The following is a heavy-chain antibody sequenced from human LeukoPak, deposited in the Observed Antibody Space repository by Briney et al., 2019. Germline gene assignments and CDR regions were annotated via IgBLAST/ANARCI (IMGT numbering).Heavy chain of an antibody. CDR3: ARAQGSSWYLGYWFDP. CDR2: ISAYNGNT. D-gene: IGHD6-13*01. CDR1: GYTFTSYG. V-gene: IGHV1-18*01. J-gene: IGHJ5*02. Sequence: GASVKVSCKASGYTFTSYGVSWVRQAPGQSLEWLGWISAYNGNTYYAENFQARVTMTTDTSTSTAYMELRSLKSDDTAVYYCARAQGSSWYLGYWFDPWGQGTLVTVSS.